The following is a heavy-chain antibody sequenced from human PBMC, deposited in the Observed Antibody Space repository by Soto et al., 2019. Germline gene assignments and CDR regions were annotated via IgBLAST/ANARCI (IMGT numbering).Heavy chain of an antibody. CDR3: ARAVLGDFWVGYYYYYGMDV. Sequence: ASGKVSWKDSGSTSRNYVISWVRQAPGQGLEWMGGIIPSFGTPTYAQKFQGRVTITADDSTSAAYMELSSLRSEDTAVYYCARAVLGDFWVGYYYYYGMDVWG. V-gene: IGHV1-69*13. J-gene: IGHJ6*02. D-gene: IGHD3-3*01. CDR2: IIPSFGTP. CDR1: GSTSRNYV.